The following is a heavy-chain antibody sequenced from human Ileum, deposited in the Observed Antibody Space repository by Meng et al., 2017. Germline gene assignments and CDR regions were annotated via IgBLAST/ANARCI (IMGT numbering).Heavy chain of an antibody. CDR2: IYQSGST. D-gene: IGHD1-26*01. J-gene: IGHJ4*02. CDR3: ARHIVVPTPGMEY. CDR1: LNYISSRGW. V-gene: IGHV4-4*02. Sequence: SGPGLVKPSGSLSLTCPGSLNYISSRGWWSWVRQPPGKGLGWIGQIYQSGSTNYNPSLKSRVTISRDRSENQLSLKLSSVTAADTAVYYCARHIVVPTPGMEYWGQGTLVTVSS.